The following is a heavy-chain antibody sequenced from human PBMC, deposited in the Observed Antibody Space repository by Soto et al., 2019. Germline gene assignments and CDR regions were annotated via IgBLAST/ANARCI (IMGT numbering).Heavy chain of an antibody. CDR3: AKGANYDILTGPFDAFDI. D-gene: IGHD3-9*01. Sequence: KFQGRVTITRDTSASTAYMELSSLRSEDTAVYYCAKGANYDILTGPFDAFDIWGQGTMVTVSS. V-gene: IGHV1-3*01. J-gene: IGHJ3*02.